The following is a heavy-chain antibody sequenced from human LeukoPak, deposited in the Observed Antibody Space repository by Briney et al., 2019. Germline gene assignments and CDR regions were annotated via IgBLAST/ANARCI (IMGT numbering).Heavy chain of an antibody. CDR2: INPNSGAT. V-gene: IGHV1-2*02. CDR3: ARSGNTWTVPFDY. D-gene: IGHD3/OR15-3a*01. Sequence: SVPVSCKASGYTFTGYSMHWVRQAPAQALEWMGWINPNSGATNYGQKFQGRVTMTRDTSISTAYMELSRLTSDDTALYYCARSGNTWTVPFDYWGEGTLV. J-gene: IGHJ4*02. CDR1: GYTFTGYS.